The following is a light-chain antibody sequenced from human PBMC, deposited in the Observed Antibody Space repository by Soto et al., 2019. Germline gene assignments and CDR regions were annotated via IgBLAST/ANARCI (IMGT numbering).Light chain of an antibody. J-gene: IGLJ2*01. V-gene: IGLV1-47*01. CDR3: AARDDSLSSVV. Sequence: QSVLTQPPSASGTPGQRVTISCSGSGSNIGSNYVYWYQQLPGTAPKLLIYSNNQRPSGVPDRFSGSKSGTSASLAISGLRSEDEADYYCAARDDSLSSVVFGGGTQLTVL. CDR2: SNN. CDR1: GSNIGSNY.